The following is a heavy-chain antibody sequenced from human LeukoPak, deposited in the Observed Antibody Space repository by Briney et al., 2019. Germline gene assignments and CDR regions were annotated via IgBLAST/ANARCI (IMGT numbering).Heavy chain of an antibody. J-gene: IGHJ4*02. CDR3: ARGTYYYDSSGYYPH. D-gene: IGHD3-22*01. CDR2: ISGSGSTI. CDR1: GFIFSNYG. Sequence: PGGSLRLSCAASGFIFSNYGMTWVRQAPGKGLEWVSAISGSGSTIYYADSVKGRFTISRDNAKNSLYLQMNSLRAEDTAVYYCARGTYYYDSSGYYPHWGQGTLVTVSS. V-gene: IGHV3-21*04.